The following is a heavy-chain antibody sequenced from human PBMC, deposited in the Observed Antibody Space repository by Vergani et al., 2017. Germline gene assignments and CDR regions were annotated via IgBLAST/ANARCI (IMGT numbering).Heavy chain of an antibody. V-gene: IGHV1-18*01. Sequence: QVQLVQSGAEVTKPGASVKVSCKASGYTFTSYGISWVRQAPGQGLEWMGWISAYNGNTNYAQKLQGRVTMTTDTSTSTAYMELRSLRSDDTAVYYCARVRSIVVVPAANDYYGMDVWGQGTTVTVSS. CDR3: ARVRSIVVVPAANDYYGMDV. CDR2: ISAYNGNT. J-gene: IGHJ6*02. D-gene: IGHD2-2*01. CDR1: GYTFTSYG.